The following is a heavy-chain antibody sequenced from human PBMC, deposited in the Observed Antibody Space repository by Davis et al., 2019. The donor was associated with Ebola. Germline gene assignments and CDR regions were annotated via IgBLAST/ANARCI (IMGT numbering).Heavy chain of an antibody. CDR3: ARGLYCSGGSCYSGLDY. J-gene: IGHJ4*02. CDR1: GGSISSYY. V-gene: IGHV4-59*12. D-gene: IGHD2-15*01. Sequence: MPSETLSLTCTVSGGSISSYYWSWIRQPPGKGLEWIGNIFYSGISNYNPSLKSRVTISVDTSKNQFSLRLGSVTAADTAVYYCARGLYCSGGSCYSGLDYWGQGTLVTVSS. CDR2: IFYSGIS.